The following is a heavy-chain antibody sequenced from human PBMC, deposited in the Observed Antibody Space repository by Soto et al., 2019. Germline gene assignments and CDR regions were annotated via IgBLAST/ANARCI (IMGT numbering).Heavy chain of an antibody. V-gene: IGHV3-64D*08. Sequence: LRLSCSASGLTFSSFTMHWVRQAPGKGLEYVSAINSNGGSAYYGDSVKGRFTISRDNPKNTLYLQMSSLRVEDTAVYYCVTNSGWSLRDFDYWGQGTLVTVSS. CDR2: INSNGGSA. J-gene: IGHJ4*02. CDR1: GLTFSSFT. D-gene: IGHD6-19*01. CDR3: VTNSGWSLRDFDY.